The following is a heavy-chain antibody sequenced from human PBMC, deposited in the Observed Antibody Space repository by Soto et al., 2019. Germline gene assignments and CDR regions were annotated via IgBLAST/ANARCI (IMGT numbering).Heavy chain of an antibody. CDR2: INAGNGNT. J-gene: IGHJ5*02. CDR1: GYTFTSYA. Sequence: ASVKVSCKASGYTFTSYAMHWVRQAPGQRLEWMGWINAGNGNTKYSQKFQGRVTITRDTSASTAYMELSSLRSEDTAVYYCARDPHYYDSSGYWINWFDPWGQGTLVTVS. D-gene: IGHD3-22*01. V-gene: IGHV1-3*01. CDR3: ARDPHYYDSSGYWINWFDP.